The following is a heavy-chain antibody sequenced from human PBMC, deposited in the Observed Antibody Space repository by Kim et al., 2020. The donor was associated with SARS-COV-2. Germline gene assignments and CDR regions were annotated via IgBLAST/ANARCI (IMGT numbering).Heavy chain of an antibody. J-gene: IGHJ4*02. Sequence: GGSLRLSCAASGFTFSSYWMSWVRQAPGKGLEWVANIKQDGSEKYYADSVEGRFTISRDNAKNSLYLQMNSLRAEDTAVYYCASYDSSGYSEYYFDYWGQGTLVTVSS. CDR1: GFTFSSYW. CDR2: IKQDGSEK. V-gene: IGHV3-7*03. D-gene: IGHD3-22*01. CDR3: ASYDSSGYSEYYFDY.